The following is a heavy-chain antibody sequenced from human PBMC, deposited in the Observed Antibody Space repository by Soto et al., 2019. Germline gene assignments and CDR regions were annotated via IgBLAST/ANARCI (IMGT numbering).Heavy chain of an antibody. D-gene: IGHD1-26*01. CDR2: IYYSGST. J-gene: IGHJ5*02. Sequence: SETLSLTCTVSGGSISSCNYYWGWIRQPPGKGLEWIGSIYYSGSTYYNPSLKSRVTISVDTSKNQFSLKLSSVTAADTAVYYCATQEVGGSYVYTFDPWGQGTLVTVSS. CDR1: GGSISSCNYY. V-gene: IGHV4-39*01. CDR3: ATQEVGGSYVYTFDP.